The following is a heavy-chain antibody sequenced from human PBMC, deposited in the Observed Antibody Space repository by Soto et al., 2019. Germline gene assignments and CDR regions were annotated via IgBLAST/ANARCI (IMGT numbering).Heavy chain of an antibody. V-gene: IGHV1-3*01. CDR2: INAGNGNT. D-gene: IGHD3-22*01. CDR1: GYTFTSYA. CDR3: ARDTLYDSSGYYYVGYNWFDP. J-gene: IGHJ5*01. Sequence: GASVKVSCKASGYTFTSYAMHWVRQAPGQRLEWMGWINAGNGNTKYSQKFQGRVTITRDTSASTAYMELSSLRSEDTAVYYCARDTLYDSSGYYYVGYNWFDPWGQGTTVTVSS.